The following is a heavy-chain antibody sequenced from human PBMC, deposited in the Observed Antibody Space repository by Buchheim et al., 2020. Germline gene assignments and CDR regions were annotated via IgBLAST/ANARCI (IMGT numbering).Heavy chain of an antibody. CDR3: ARGPTYDFWSGYPYYFDY. CDR1: GFTFSSYA. D-gene: IGHD3-3*01. J-gene: IGHJ4*02. CDR2: ISYDGSNK. V-gene: IGHV3-30*04. Sequence: QVQLVESGGGVVQPGRSLRLSCAASGFTFSSYAMHWVRQAPGKGLEWVAVISYDGSNKYYADSVKCRFTISRDNSKNTLYLQMNSLRAEDTAVYYCARGPTYDFWSGYPYYFDYWGQGTL.